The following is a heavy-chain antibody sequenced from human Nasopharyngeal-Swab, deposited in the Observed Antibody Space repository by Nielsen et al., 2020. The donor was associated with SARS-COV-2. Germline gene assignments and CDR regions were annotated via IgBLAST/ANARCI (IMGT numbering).Heavy chain of an antibody. CDR2: ITGNGDTT. CDR1: GFTFSSYS. Sequence: GESLKISCAASGFTFSSYSMSWLRQAPGKGLEWVSTITGNGDTTYYVDSVRGRFTVSRDNSKNTLYLQMNSLRGEDTAIYYCVKDLAYDEVSWGQGTLVTVSS. CDR3: VKDLAYDEVS. J-gene: IGHJ5*02. D-gene: IGHD5-12*01. V-gene: IGHV3-23*01.